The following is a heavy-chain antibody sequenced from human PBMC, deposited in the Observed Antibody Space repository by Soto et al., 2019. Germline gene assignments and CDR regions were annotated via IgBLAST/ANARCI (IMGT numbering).Heavy chain of an antibody. V-gene: IGHV3-30-3*01. CDR1: GFTFSSYA. CDR3: ATDPRGPDY. Sequence: HPGGSLRLSCAASGFTFSSYAMHWVRQAPGKGLEWVAVISYDGSNKYYADSVKGRFTISGDNSKRTLYLQMNSLRAEDTAIYYCATDPRGPDYWGQGTQVTVSS. J-gene: IGHJ4*02. CDR2: ISYDGSNK.